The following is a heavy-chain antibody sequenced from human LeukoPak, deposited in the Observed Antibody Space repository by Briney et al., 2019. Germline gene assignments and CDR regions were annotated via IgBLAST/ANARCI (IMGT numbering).Heavy chain of an antibody. V-gene: IGHV4-4*08. D-gene: IGHD3-22*01. J-gene: IGHJ2*01. CDR1: GGSIFSYY. CDR3: ARRAYFDSSGYSPTSGYFDL. Sequence: SETLSLTCTVSGGSIFSYYWNWIRQSPGKELEWLGYINSNGITNYSPSLRSRGTISIATSKNQFSLRLTSVTAADTAIYYCARRAYFDSSGYSPTSGYFDLWGRGTLVTVSS. CDR2: INSNGIT.